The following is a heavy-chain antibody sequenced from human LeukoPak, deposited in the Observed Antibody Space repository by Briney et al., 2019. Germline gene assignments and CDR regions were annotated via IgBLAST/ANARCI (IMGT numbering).Heavy chain of an antibody. J-gene: IGHJ4*02. V-gene: IGHV4-59*08. Sequence: SETLSLTCTVSGGSISSYYWSWIRQPPGKGLEWIGYIYYSGSTNYNPSLKSRVTISVDTSKNQFSLKLSSVTAADTAVYYCARMYYGRFDYWGQGTLVTVSS. D-gene: IGHD3-10*01. CDR1: GGSISSYY. CDR3: ARMYYGRFDY. CDR2: IYYSGST.